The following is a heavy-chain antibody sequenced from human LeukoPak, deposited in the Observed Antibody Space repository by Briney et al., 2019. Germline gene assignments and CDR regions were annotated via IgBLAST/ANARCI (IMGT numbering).Heavy chain of an antibody. CDR1: GFTFSSYA. D-gene: IGHD3-10*01. CDR2: ISSSSSYI. CDR3: ARVAYGSGSYTFDY. Sequence: GGSLRLSCAASGFTFSSYAMSWVRQAPGKGLEWVSSISSSSSYIYYADSVKGRFTISRDNAKNSLYLQMNSLRAEDTAVYYCARVAYGSGSYTFDYWGQGTLVTVSS. V-gene: IGHV3-21*04. J-gene: IGHJ4*02.